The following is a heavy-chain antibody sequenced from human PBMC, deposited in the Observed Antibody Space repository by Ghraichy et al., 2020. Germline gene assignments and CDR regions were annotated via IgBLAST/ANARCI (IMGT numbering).Heavy chain of an antibody. CDR3: ARDSTPGYGDYGYYYYYMDV. CDR2: ISGSADTT. CDR1: GFTFNNYA. J-gene: IGHJ6*03. D-gene: IGHD4-17*01. Sequence: GGSLRLSCAASGFTFNNYAMSWVRQAPGKGLEWVSAISGSADTTYYANSVRGRFTISRDNSKNSVYLQMNSLRAEDTAVYYCARDSTPGYGDYGYYYYYMDVWGKGTTVTVSS. V-gene: IGHV3-23*01.